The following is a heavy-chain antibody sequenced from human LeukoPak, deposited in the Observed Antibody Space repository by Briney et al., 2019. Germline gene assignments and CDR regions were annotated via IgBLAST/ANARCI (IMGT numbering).Heavy chain of an antibody. CDR2: INRNSGGT. CDR1: GYTFSGYY. Sequence: ASVKVSCKASGYTFSGYYMHWVRQAPGQGLEWMGWINRNSGGTKYAQKFQGRVTMTRDTSISTAYMELSSLRSEDTTVYYCARDHSDTKPRPNWWFDPWGQGTLVIVSS. V-gene: IGHV1-2*02. J-gene: IGHJ5*02. CDR3: ARDHSDTKPRPNWWFDP. D-gene: IGHD1-1*01.